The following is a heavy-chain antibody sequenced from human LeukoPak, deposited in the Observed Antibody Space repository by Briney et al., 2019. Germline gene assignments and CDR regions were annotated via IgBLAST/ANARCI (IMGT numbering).Heavy chain of an antibody. CDR2: MNPNSGNT. Sequence: ASVKVSCRASGYSFTSHDITWVRQATGQGLEWLGWMNPNSGNTGSARKFQGRVTMSRDTSINTAYMELSSLRSEDSAVYYCARDVWGIYGFAPWGREPLVTVS. V-gene: IGHV1-8*01. D-gene: IGHD3-16*01. CDR3: ARDVWGIYGFAP. J-gene: IGHJ5*02. CDR1: GYSFTSHD.